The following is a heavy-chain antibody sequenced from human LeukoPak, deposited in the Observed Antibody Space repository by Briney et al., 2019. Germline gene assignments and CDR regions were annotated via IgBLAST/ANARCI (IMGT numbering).Heavy chain of an antibody. J-gene: IGHJ4*02. CDR2: ISGGGVTT. Sequence: GGSLRLSCVGSGFTSIAYALTWARQAPGKGLEWVSGISGGGVTTYYADSVKGRFTISRDNSKNTLYLQMNSLRAEDTAVYYCAKGYSSSWYKGGGLFDYWGQGTLVTVSS. CDR1: GFTSIAYA. D-gene: IGHD6-13*01. V-gene: IGHV3-23*01. CDR3: AKGYSSSWYKGGGLFDY.